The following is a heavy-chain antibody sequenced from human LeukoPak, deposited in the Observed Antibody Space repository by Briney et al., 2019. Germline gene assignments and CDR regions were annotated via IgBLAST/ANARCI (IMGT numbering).Heavy chain of an antibody. CDR3: AKDLEEDMNSGYFER. D-gene: IGHD3-9*01. CDR1: GFIFTNYG. J-gene: IGHJ4*02. CDR2: IRFDGSNT. V-gene: IGHV3-30*02. Sequence: PGRSLRLSCAASGFIFTNYGMQWVRQAPGKGLEWVAFIRFDGSNTYYADSVKGRFTISRDNSKNILYLQMNRLRAEDTAVYFCAKDLEEDMNSGYFERWGQGTLVTVSS.